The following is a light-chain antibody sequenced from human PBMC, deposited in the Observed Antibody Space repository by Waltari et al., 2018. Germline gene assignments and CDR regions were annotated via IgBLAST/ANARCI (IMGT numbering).Light chain of an antibody. CDR3: QQRSDWPT. CDR1: QSVANY. Sequence: EIVLTQAPTTLSLSPGERATLSCRASQSVANYLAWYQQKPGQAPRLLIFDASNRATGIPARFSGSGSGTDFTLTVSSLEPEDFAVYYCQQRSDWPTFGGGTKVEIK. CDR2: DAS. J-gene: IGKJ4*01. V-gene: IGKV3-11*01.